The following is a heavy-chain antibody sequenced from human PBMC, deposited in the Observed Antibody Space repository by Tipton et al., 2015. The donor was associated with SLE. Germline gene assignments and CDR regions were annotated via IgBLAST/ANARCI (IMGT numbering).Heavy chain of an antibody. CDR1: GGSISSASYY. V-gene: IGHV4-61*09. Sequence: TLSLTCTVSGGSISSASYYWNWIRQPAGKGLEWIGHIFTSGYTDYNPSLNSRVTISVDAPKNRFSLRMASVTAADTAVYYCARELDTFDIWGQGTMVTVSS. J-gene: IGHJ3*02. CDR3: ARELDTFDI. CDR2: IFTSGYT.